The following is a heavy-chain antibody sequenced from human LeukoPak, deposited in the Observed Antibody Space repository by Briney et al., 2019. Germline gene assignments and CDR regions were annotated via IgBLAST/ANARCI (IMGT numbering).Heavy chain of an antibody. V-gene: IGHV4-30-2*06. J-gene: IGHJ4*02. CDR1: GGSISSGPYF. CDR2: IWPSGST. D-gene: IGHD1-26*01. CDR3: ASFSGSYPVDY. Sequence: PSQTLSLTCSVSGGSISSGPYFWSWIRQSPGQGLEWIGYIWPSGSTNYNPSLKSRVTISVDRSKNQFSLKLSSVTAADTAVYYCASFSGSYPVDYWGQGTLVTVSS.